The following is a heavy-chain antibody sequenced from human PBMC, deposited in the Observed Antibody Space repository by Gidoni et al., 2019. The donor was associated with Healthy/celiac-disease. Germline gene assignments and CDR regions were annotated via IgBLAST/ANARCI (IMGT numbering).Heavy chain of an antibody. CDR1: GCSISTSSYY. CDR3: ARHKYYDFWSGPLPHYFDY. Sequence: QLQLQESGPGLVKPSETLSLTCTVSGCSISTSSYYWGWIRQPPGKGLEWIGRIYYSGSTYYNPSLKSRVTISVDTSKNKFSLKLSSVTAADTAVYYCARHKYYDFWSGPLPHYFDYWGQGTLVTVSS. D-gene: IGHD3-3*01. CDR2: IYYSGST. V-gene: IGHV4-39*01. J-gene: IGHJ4*02.